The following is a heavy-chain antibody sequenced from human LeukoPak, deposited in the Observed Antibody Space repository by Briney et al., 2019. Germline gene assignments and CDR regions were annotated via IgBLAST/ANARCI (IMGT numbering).Heavy chain of an antibody. D-gene: IGHD3-22*01. CDR2: ISGSGGST. CDR1: GFTFDDYG. V-gene: IGHV3-23*01. CDR3: ARDILYDSSGYYLDY. J-gene: IGHJ4*02. Sequence: PGGSLRLSCAASGFTFDDYGMSWVRQAPGKGLEWVSAISGSGGSTYYADSVKGRFTISRDNSKNTLYLQMNSLRAEDTALYYCARDILYDSSGYYLDYWGQGTLVTVSS.